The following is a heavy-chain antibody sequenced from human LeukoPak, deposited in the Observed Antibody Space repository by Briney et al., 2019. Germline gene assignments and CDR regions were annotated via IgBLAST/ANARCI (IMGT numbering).Heavy chain of an antibody. CDR2: ISSSSSYI. Sequence: GGSLRLSCAASGFTFSNYAMNWVRQAPGKGLEWVSSISSSSSYIYYADSVKGRFTISRDNAKNSLYLQMNSLRAEDTAVYYCARYGSGSYYNRPYYYGMDVWGQGTTVTVSS. CDR3: ARYGSGSYYNRPYYYGMDV. CDR1: GFTFSNYA. D-gene: IGHD3-10*01. J-gene: IGHJ6*02. V-gene: IGHV3-21*01.